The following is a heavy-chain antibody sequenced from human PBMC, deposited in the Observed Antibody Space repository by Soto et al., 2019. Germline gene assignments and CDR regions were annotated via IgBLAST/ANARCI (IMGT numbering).Heavy chain of an antibody. V-gene: IGHV1-24*01. J-gene: IGHJ4*02. CDR3: ATRLYDILTGYYLDGFDY. CDR2: FDPEDGER. CDR1: GYTLTELS. Sequence: ASVKVSCKVSGYTLTELSMHWVRQAPGKGLERMGGFDPEDGERIYAQKFQGRVTMTEDTSTDTAYMELSSLRSEDTAVYYCATRLYDILTGYYLDGFDYWGQGTLVTVSS. D-gene: IGHD3-9*01.